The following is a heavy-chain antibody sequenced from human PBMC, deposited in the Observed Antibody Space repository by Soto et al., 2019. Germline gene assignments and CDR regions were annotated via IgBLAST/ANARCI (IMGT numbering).Heavy chain of an antibody. Sequence: PSETLSLTCTVSGGSISSYYWSWIRQPPGKGLEWIGYIYYSGSTNYNPSLKSRVTISVDTSKNQFSLKLSSVTAADTAVYYCARHIRAAPKDFDYWGQGTLVTVSS. J-gene: IGHJ4*02. CDR2: IYYSGST. CDR1: GGSISSYY. CDR3: ARHIRAAPKDFDY. D-gene: IGHD6-6*01. V-gene: IGHV4-59*08.